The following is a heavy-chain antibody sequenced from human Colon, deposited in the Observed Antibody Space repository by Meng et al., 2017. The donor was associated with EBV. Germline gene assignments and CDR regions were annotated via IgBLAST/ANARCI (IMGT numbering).Heavy chain of an antibody. V-gene: IGHV4-4*02. Sequence: GQLQGSGPGLVEPSGTLSLTCAVSGGPLSSRNWWSWVRQPPGKGLEWIGEIYHSGSTNYNPSLKSRVTISVDESKNQFSLRLSSVTAADTAVYYCARVGAYCGGDCYHPRWGQGTLVTVSS. CDR3: ARVGAYCGGDCYHPR. CDR1: GGPLSSRNW. CDR2: IYHSGST. D-gene: IGHD2-21*02. J-gene: IGHJ4*02.